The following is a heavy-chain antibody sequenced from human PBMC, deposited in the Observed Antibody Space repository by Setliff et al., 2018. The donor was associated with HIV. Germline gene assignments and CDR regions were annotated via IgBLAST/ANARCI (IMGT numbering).Heavy chain of an antibody. Sequence: SQTLSLTCAISGDSVSSNNAAWNWIRQSPLRGLEWLGRTYFRSKWYFDYAASVKSRIIINPDTSKNQFSLHLNSVTPEDTAVYYCARGSYGSVLLWGQGTLVTVSS. CDR1: GDSVSSNNAA. D-gene: IGHD6-19*01. J-gene: IGHJ4*02. CDR3: ARGSYGSVLL. CDR2: TYFRSKWYF. V-gene: IGHV6-1*01.